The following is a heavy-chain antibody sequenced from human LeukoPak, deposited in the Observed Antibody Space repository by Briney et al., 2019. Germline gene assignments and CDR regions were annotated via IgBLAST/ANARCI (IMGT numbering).Heavy chain of an antibody. CDR3: ARELVSLGTGYFDL. V-gene: IGHV3-23*01. Sequence: GGSLRLSCEASGFTFGTYGMTWVHQAPGKGLEWVSGITGSSTWTYYADSVRGRFTISRDNSKNTLHLQMNNLTADDTAIYYCARELVSLGTGYFDLWGRGTLVTVSS. D-gene: IGHD7-27*01. J-gene: IGHJ2*01. CDR1: GFTFGTYG. CDR2: ITGSSTWT.